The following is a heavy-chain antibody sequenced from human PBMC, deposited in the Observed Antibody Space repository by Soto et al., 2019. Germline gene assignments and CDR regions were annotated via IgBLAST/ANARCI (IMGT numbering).Heavy chain of an antibody. V-gene: IGHV3-33*01. Sequence: GGSLRLSCTASGFTFSSFGMHWVRQAPGKGLEWVAVIWYDGSNTYYADSVKGRFTISRDNFKNTLYLQMNSLRAEDTAVYYCARDQGDGWGQGTLVTVSS. CDR3: ARDQGDG. CDR1: GFTFSSFG. D-gene: IGHD2-21*02. J-gene: IGHJ1*01. CDR2: IWYDGSNT.